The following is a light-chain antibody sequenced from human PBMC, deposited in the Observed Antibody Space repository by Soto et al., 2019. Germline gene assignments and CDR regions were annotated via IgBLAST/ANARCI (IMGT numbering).Light chain of an antibody. CDR3: QHYNDWRSLT. J-gene: IGKJ4*01. CDR2: DAS. Sequence: EIVMTQSPATLSVSPGERATLSCRASQSVSRHLAWYQQRPGQAPRLLIYDASTRATGIPARLSGSGSGTEFTLTISSLQSEDFAVYYCQHYNDWRSLTVGGGTKVEI. CDR1: QSVSRH. V-gene: IGKV3-15*01.